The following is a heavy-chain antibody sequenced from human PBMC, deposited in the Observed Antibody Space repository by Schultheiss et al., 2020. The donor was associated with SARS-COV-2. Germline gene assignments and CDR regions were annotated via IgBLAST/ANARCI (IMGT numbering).Heavy chain of an antibody. D-gene: IGHD2-21*01. V-gene: IGHV3-21*01. J-gene: IGHJ3*02. CDR1: GFTFSSYS. CDR2: ISSSSYI. Sequence: GGSLRLSCAASGFTFSSYSMNWVRQAPGKGLEWVSSISSSSYIYYADSVKGRFTISRDNAKNSLYLQMNSLRAEDTAVYYCARDVEVVVIAIPDAFDIWGQGTMVTVSS. CDR3: ARDVEVVVIAIPDAFDI.